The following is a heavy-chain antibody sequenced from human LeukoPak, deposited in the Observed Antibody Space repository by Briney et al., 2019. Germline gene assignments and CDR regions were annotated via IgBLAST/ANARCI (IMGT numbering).Heavy chain of an antibody. CDR3: ARGSQVDDSWSGYRAPLDY. CDR1: GGSISSGGYS. D-gene: IGHD3-3*01. J-gene: IGHJ4*02. CDR2: IYHSGST. V-gene: IGHV4-30-2*01. Sequence: SETLSLTCAVSGGSISSGGYSWSWIRQPPGKGLEWIGYIYHSGSTYYNPSLKSRVTISVDRSKNQFSLKLSSVTAADTAVYFCARGSQVDDSWSGYRAPLDYWGQGTLVTVSS.